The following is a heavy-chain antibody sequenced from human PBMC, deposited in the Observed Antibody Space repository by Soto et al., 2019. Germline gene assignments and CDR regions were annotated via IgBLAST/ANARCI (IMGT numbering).Heavy chain of an antibody. CDR1: GYTFTSYG. Sequence: QVPLVQSGAEVKKPGASVKVSCKASGYTFTSYGISWXXXXXXXGXXXXXXISAYNGNTNYAQKLQGRVTMTTDTSTSTAYMELXSLRSXDTAVXYCAXXXXXDXXXXXXXXYFDYWGQGTLVTVSS. CDR2: ISAYNGNT. CDR3: AXXXXXDXXXXXXXXYFDY. V-gene: IGHV1-18*04. J-gene: IGHJ4*02.